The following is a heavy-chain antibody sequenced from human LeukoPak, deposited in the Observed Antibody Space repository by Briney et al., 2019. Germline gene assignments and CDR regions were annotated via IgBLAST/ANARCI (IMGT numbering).Heavy chain of an antibody. J-gene: IGHJ5*02. D-gene: IGHD5-24*01. CDR1: GFTFSNYW. CDR3: VSQQLAPP. CDR2: IEEDGTRE. V-gene: IGHV3-7*01. Sequence: GGSLRLSCAASGFTFSNYWMSWVRQAPGKGLEWVTNIEEDGTREDYVDSVRGRFTVSRDNANNSVYLQMNSLRAEDTAVYYCVSQQLAPPWGQGTLVTVSS.